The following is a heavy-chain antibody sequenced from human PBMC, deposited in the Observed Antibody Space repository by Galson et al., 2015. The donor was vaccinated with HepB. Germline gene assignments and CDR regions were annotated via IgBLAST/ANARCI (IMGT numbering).Heavy chain of an antibody. CDR1: GFTFNSYE. Sequence: SLRLSCAASGFTFNSYEMNWVRQAPGKGLEWISYISSRGKATYYADSVKGRFTMSRDNVKNSVYLQMNSLRADDTAVYYRARGGYCFDYWGQGSLVTVSS. D-gene: IGHD3-16*01. CDR3: ARGGYCFDY. CDR2: ISSRGKAT. J-gene: IGHJ4*02. V-gene: IGHV3-48*03.